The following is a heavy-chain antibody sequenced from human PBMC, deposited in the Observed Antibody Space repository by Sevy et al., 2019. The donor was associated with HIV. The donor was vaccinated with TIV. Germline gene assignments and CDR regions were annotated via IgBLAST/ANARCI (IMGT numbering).Heavy chain of an antibody. CDR3: ARNGDYDY. D-gene: IGHD4-17*01. J-gene: IGHJ4*02. Sequence: GGSLRLSCAASGFTFSDYSMNWVRQAPGKGLEWVSYISSSSPIYYADSVKDRFTISRDNAKNSLYLQMNSLRDEDTAVYYCARNGDYDYWGQGTLVTVSS. V-gene: IGHV3-48*02. CDR1: GFTFSDYS. CDR2: ISSSSPI.